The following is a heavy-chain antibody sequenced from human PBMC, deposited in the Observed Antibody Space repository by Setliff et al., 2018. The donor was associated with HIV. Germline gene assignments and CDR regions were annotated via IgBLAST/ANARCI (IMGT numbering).Heavy chain of an antibody. Sequence: GGSLRLSCAGSGFTFSSYAMHWVRQAPGKGLEWVAVISSDGSDKNYADSVKGRFTVSRDNAKNSLYLQMNSLRAEDTAVYYCARGDFYDSSGYFTDAFDIWGQGTMVTVSS. CDR2: ISSDGSDK. V-gene: IGHV3-30*07. J-gene: IGHJ3*02. CDR3: ARGDFYDSSGYFTDAFDI. CDR1: GFTFSSYA. D-gene: IGHD3-22*01.